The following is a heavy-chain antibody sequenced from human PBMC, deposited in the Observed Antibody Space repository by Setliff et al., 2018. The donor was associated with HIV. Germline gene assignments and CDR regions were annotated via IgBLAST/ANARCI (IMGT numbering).Heavy chain of an antibody. Sequence: SETLSLTCAVSGGSINNNNWWSWVRRPPGKGLEWIGEISQSGTTNHKSSLKGRLTLSIDKSKNQFSLRLASLTAADTAVYYCARRRPEAFDLWGEGTTVTVSS. CDR3: ARRRPEAFDL. CDR2: ISQSGTT. J-gene: IGHJ6*04. V-gene: IGHV4-4*02. CDR1: GGSINNNNW.